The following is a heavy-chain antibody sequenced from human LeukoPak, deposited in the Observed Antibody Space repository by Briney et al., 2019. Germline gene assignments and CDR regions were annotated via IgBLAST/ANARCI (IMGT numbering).Heavy chain of an antibody. CDR3: ATDLIHYYASGAKT. D-gene: IGHD3-10*01. Sequence: GSLRLSCAASGFTFSSYGMSWVCQAPGKGLEWVSSITTSSSYIYYADSVKGRFTISRDNAKNSLFLQMNSLRAEDTAVYYCATDLIHYYASGAKTWGQGTLVTVSS. J-gene: IGHJ5*02. V-gene: IGHV3-21*01. CDR1: GFTFSSYG. CDR2: ITTSSSYI.